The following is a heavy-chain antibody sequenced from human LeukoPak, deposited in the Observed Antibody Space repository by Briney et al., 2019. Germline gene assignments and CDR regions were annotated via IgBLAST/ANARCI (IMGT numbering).Heavy chain of an antibody. Sequence: GGSLRLSCATSGFTFSTYSMYWVRQAPGKGLEWVTVISYDGSNKYYADSVKGRFTISRDNSKNTLYLQMNSLRAEDTAVYYCAKDRGPYSGYDSFFDFWGQGTLVTVSS. CDR2: ISYDGSNK. CDR3: AKDRGPYSGYDSFFDF. D-gene: IGHD5-12*01. CDR1: GFTFSTYS. V-gene: IGHV3-30-3*01. J-gene: IGHJ4*02.